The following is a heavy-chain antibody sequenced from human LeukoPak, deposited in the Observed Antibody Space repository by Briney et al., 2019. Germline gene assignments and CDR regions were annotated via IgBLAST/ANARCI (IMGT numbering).Heavy chain of an antibody. CDR1: GFTVSSNY. CDR3: ARSPTVAYYYYYYMDV. V-gene: IGHV3-66*01. D-gene: IGHD4-23*01. J-gene: IGHJ6*03. CDR2: IYSGGST. Sequence: GGSLRLSCAASGFTVSSNYMSWVRQAPGKGLEWVSVIYSGGSTYYADSVKGRFTISRDNSKNTLYLQMNSLRAEDTAVYYCARSPTVAYYYYYYMDVWGKGTTVTISS.